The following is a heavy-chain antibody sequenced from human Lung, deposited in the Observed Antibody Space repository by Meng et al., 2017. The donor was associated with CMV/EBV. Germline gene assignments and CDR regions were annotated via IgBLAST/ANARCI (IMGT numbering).Heavy chain of an antibody. CDR3: ARVFDYDFWSGYYTNGMDV. J-gene: IGHJ6*02. Sequence: GESXKISCAASGFTFSSYWMHWVRQAPGKGLVWVSRINSDGSSTSYADSVKGRFTISRDNAKNTLYLQMNSLRAEDTAVYYCARVFDYDFWSGYYTNGMDVWXQGTTVTVSS. V-gene: IGHV3-74*01. CDR2: INSDGSST. CDR1: GFTFSSYW. D-gene: IGHD3-3*01.